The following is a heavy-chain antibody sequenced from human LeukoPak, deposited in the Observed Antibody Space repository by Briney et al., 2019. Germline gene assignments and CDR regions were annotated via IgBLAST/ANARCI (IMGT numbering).Heavy chain of an antibody. CDR2: ISGSGGST. D-gene: IGHD6-13*01. V-gene: IGHV3-23*01. J-gene: IGHJ4*02. CDR3: AKGYSSSWYGGQAYDY. CDR1: GLTFSSYA. Sequence: GGSLRLSCAASGLTFSSYAMSWVRQAPGKGLEWVSAISGSGGSTYYADSVKGRFTISRDNSKNTLYLQMNSLRAEDTAVYYCAKGYSSSWYGGQAYDYWGQGTLVSVSS.